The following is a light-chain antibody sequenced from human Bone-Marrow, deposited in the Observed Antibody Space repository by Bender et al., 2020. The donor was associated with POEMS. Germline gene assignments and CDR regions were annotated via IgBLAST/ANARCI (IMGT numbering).Light chain of an antibody. CDR2: KDT. J-gene: IGLJ3*02. CDR1: GLPSQY. Sequence: SYELTQPPSVSVSPGQTATITCSADGLPSQYAYWYQQKSGQAPVVVIYKDTERPSGIPERFSGSTSGTSVTLTIRGVQAEDEAHYYCQSANRTAWVFGGGTKLTVL. CDR3: QSANRTAWV. V-gene: IGLV3-25*03.